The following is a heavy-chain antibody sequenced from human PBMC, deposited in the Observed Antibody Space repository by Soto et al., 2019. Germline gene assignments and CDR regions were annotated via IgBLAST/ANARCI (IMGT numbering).Heavy chain of an antibody. CDR3: ARDRTMVYCSGGCCYHKDRFAP. V-gene: IGHV4-59*12. D-gene: IGHD2-15*01. CDR2: IYYSGST. Sequence: SEALSVTCTVSGGSISNYYWTWIRQPPGKGLEWIGYIYYSGSTYYNPSLKSRVTISVDTSKNQFSLKLSSVTAADTAVYYCARDRTMVYCSGGCCYHKDRFAPWGQGSPVPVSS. CDR1: GGSISNYY. J-gene: IGHJ5*02.